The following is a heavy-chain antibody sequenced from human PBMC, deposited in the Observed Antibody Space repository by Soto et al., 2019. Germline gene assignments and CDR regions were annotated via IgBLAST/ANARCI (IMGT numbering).Heavy chain of an antibody. Sequence: SETLSLTCTVSGGSISSSGYYWSWIRQHPEKGLEWIGNIYYSGGTYYNPSLKSRLTISIDTSNNQFSLKLSSVTAADTAIYYCARAAYGDYGRLIWFDPRGEALLVTVS. J-gene: IGHJ5*02. CDR1: GGSISSSGYY. D-gene: IGHD4-17*01. V-gene: IGHV4-31*03. CDR3: ARAAYGDYGRLIWFDP. CDR2: IYYSGGT.